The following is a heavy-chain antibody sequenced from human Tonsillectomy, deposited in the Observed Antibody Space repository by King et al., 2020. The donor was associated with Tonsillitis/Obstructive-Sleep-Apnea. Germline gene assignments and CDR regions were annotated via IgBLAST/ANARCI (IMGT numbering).Heavy chain of an antibody. D-gene: IGHD6-13*01. V-gene: IGHV3-11*05. CDR3: ARKYSSSWYGGDNWFDP. CDR1: GFTFSDYY. Sequence: VQLVESGGGLVKPGGSLRLSCAASGFTFSDYYMSWIRQAPGKGLEWVSYITSSSSYTNYADSVKGRFTISRDNAKNSLYLQMNRLRAEDTAVYYCARKYSSSWYGGDNWFDPWGQGTLVTVSS. J-gene: IGHJ5*02. CDR2: ITSSSSYT.